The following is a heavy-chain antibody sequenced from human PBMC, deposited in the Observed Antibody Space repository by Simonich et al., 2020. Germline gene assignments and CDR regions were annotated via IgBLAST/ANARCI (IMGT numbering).Heavy chain of an antibody. V-gene: IGHV3-48*04. CDR2: ISSSSSNM. CDR3: ASLHSGYDYY. CDR1: GFTFSSYS. J-gene: IGHJ4*02. Sequence: EVQLVESVGGLVQPGGSLSLSCAASGFTFSSYSVNWVRQAPGKGVGWVPSISSSSSNMYYADSVKGRFTISRDNAKNSLYLQMNSLRAEDTAVYYCASLHSGYDYYWGQGTLVTVSS. D-gene: IGHD5-12*01.